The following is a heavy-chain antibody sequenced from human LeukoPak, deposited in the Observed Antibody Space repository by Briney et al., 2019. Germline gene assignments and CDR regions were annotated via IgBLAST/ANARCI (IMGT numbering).Heavy chain of an antibody. J-gene: IGHJ5*02. V-gene: IGHV1-2*02. CDR1: GYTFSDYY. CDR2: INPNSGGT. D-gene: IGHD2-15*01. CDR3: ARGGYCSGGSCYGGEEDWFDP. Sequence: ASVKVSCKASGYTFSDYYIHWVRQAPGQGLEWMGWINPNSGGTNYAQKFQGRVTMTRDASISTAYMELSRLRSDDTAVYYCARGGYCSGGSCYGGEEDWFDPWGQGTLVTVSS.